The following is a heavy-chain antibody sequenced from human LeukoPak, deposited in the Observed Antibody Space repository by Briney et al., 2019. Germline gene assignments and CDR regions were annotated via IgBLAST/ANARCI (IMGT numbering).Heavy chain of an antibody. CDR1: RYTFTSYG. CDR3: AREESSGWPRLDP. V-gene: IGHV1-18*01. Sequence: GAAVKVSCKPSRYTFTSYGISWVPQAPGQGLEWMGWISAYNGNTNHPQNLQDRVTMNTGTSPSTAYLEVRSLRSDDTAVYFCAREESSGWPRLDPWGQGTLVTVSS. J-gene: IGHJ5*02. CDR2: ISAYNGNT. D-gene: IGHD6-19*01.